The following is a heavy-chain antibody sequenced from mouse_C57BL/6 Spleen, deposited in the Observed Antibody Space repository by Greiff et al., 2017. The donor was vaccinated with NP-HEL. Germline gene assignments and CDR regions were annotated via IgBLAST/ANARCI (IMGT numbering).Heavy chain of an antibody. CDR2: IWSGGST. CDR3: ARGLMYCSSSYWDFDV. V-gene: IGHV2-2*01. Sequence: QVQLQPSGPVLVPPSPTLSITCTVSGFSLTSYGVHWVRQSPGKGLEWLGVIWSGGSTDYNAAFISRLSISKDNSKSQVFFKMNSLQADDTAIYYGARGLMYCSSSYWDFDVWGTGTTVTVSS. CDR1: GFSLTSYG. J-gene: IGHJ1*03. D-gene: IGHD1-1*01.